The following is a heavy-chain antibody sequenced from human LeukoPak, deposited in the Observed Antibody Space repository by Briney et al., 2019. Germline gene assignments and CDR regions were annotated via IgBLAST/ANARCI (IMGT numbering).Heavy chain of an antibody. V-gene: IGHV4-4*09. J-gene: IGHJ4*02. CDR1: GGSISSYY. CDR2: IYTSGST. D-gene: IGHD6-13*01. Sequence: SETLSLTCTVSGGSISSYYWSWIRQPPGKGLEWIGYIYTSGSTNYNPSLKSRVTISVDTSKNQFSLKLSSVTAADTAVYYCARRRDIAAAGTGYYFDYWGQGTLVTVSS. CDR3: ARRRDIAAAGTGYYFDY.